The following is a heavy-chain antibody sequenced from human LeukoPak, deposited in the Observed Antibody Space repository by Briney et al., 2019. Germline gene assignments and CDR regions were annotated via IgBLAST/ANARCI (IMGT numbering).Heavy chain of an antibody. CDR1: GYFITSGYY. CDR2: FYHRSVTT. Sequence: SETLSLTCGVSGYFITSGYYWGWIRQPPGNGRGWIGRFYHRSVTTHYNPSLPSRVTLSVDTSSNQFSLKLRSVTAADTAIYYCARGISSGSPGAYWGQGMLVTVSS. CDR3: ARGISSGSPGAY. J-gene: IGHJ4*02. D-gene: IGHD6-19*01. V-gene: IGHV4-38-2*01.